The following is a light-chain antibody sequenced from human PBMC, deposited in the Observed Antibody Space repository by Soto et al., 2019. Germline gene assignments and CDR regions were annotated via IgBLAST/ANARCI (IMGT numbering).Light chain of an antibody. J-gene: IGKJ1*01. CDR1: RAIANS. V-gene: IGKV1-27*01. CDR2: AAS. CDR3: QKYNSAPQT. Sequence: DIQLTQSPSSLSASVGDKVTVACRASRAIANSLAWYQQKPGKVPKLLIYAASTLQSGVPSRFSGSGYGTDFTLTISSLQPEDFATYYCQKYNSAPQTFGQGTKVEIK.